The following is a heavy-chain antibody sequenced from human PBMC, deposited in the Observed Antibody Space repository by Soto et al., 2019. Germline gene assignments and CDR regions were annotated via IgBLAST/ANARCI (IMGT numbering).Heavy chain of an antibody. V-gene: IGHV4-4*07. CDR2: VYSSGGT. J-gene: IGHJ5*02. CDR3: ARGQRFSDWFDP. D-gene: IGHD3-3*01. CDR1: GGSMSSYY. Sequence: XGTLSLTCTVSGGSMSSYYWTWIRQPAGKGLEWIGRVYSSGGTHYNPSLKSRVTISLDTSKNQSSLRLLSVTDADTAVYYCARGQRFSDWFDPWGQGTLVTVSS.